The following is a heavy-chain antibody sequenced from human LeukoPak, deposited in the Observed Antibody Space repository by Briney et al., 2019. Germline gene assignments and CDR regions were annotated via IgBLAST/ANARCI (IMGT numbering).Heavy chain of an antibody. CDR1: GGSINSDY. CDR3: ARRRSASGSFMDV. J-gene: IGHJ6*03. CDR2: IYYSGST. Sequence: PETLSLTCTVSGGSINSDYWSWIRQPPGKGLEWIGYIYYSGSTNYNPSLKSRVTISVDTSKSQFSLKLTSVTAADTAVYYCARRRSASGSFMDVWGKGTTVTVSS. D-gene: IGHD6-13*01. V-gene: IGHV4-59*08.